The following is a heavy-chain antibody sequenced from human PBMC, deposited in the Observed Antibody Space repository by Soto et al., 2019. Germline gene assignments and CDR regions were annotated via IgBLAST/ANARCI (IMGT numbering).Heavy chain of an antibody. CDR1: GGIFNSFA. CDR2: IIPIFGTT. J-gene: IGHJ6*02. V-gene: IGHV1-69*01. CDR3: ARDGSRISSTYYYSYGMDV. Sequence: QVQLVQSGAEVKKPGSSVNVSCKASGGIFNSFAISWVRQAPGQGLEWMGGIIPIFGTTNYAQKFQGRVTITADESTRTAYMELSSLRSEDTAVYYCARDGSRISSTYYYSYGMDVWGQGTTVTVSS.